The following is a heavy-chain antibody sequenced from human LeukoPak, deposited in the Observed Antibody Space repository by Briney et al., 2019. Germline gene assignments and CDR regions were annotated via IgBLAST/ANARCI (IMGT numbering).Heavy chain of an antibody. D-gene: IGHD6-13*01. J-gene: IGHJ6*03. CDR2: MNPNSGNT. Sequence: ASVKVSCKASGYTFTSYDINWVRQATGQGLEWMGWMNPNSGNTGYAQKFQGRVTITRNTSISTAYMELSSLRSEDTAVYYCARGLSSWSYYYYYYYMDVWGKGTTVTVSS. CDR3: ARGLSSWSYYYYYYYMDV. V-gene: IGHV1-8*03. CDR1: GYTFTSYD.